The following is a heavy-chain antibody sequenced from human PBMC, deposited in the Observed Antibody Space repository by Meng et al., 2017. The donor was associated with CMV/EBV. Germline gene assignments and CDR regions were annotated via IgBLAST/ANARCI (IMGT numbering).Heavy chain of an antibody. D-gene: IGHD2-2*01. CDR1: GFTFSSYA. CDR2: ISYDGSNK. V-gene: IGHV3-30*04. CDR3: ARARYCSSTSCYGGYFQH. Sequence: GGSLRLSCAASGFTFSSYAMHWVRQAPGKGLEWVAVISYDGSNKYYADSVKGRFTIPRDNSKNTLYLQMNSLRAEDTAVYYCARARYCSSTSCYGGYFQHWGQGTLVTVSS. J-gene: IGHJ1*01.